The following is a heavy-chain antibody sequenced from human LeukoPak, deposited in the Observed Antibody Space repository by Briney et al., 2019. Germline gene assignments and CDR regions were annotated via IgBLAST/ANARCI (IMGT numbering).Heavy chain of an antibody. CDR1: GFTLSSYS. CDR2: ISYNGGST. Sequence: GGSLRLSCAASGFTLSSYSMHWVRQAPGKGLEYVSAISYNGGSTYYANSVKGRFTISRDSSKNPLYLQMGSLRTEDMAVYYCARVAAFGTAAFDIWGQGTMVTVSS. D-gene: IGHD6-13*01. J-gene: IGHJ3*02. V-gene: IGHV3-64*01. CDR3: ARVAAFGTAAFDI.